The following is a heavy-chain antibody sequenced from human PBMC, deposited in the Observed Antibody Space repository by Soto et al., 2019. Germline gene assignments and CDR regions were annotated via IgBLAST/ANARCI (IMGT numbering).Heavy chain of an antibody. CDR2: IYYSGST. J-gene: IGHJ5*02. CDR1: GGSVSSGSYD. Sequence: SETLSLTCTVSGGSVSSGSYDWSWIRQPPGKGLEWIGYIYYSGSTNYNPSLKSRVTISVDTSKNQFSLQLSSVTAADTAVYYCARDETDITGTTSWFDPWGQGTLVTVS. CDR3: ARDETDITGTTSWFDP. V-gene: IGHV4-61*01. D-gene: IGHD1-7*01.